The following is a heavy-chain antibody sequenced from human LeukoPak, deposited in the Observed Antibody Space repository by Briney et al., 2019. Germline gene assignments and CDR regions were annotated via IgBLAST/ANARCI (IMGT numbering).Heavy chain of an antibody. CDR2: IHNSGRT. CDR3: ARHGTISSESYFDY. D-gene: IGHD1-14*01. Sequence: SETLSLTCSVSGGSVSSYYWSWIRQSPGKGLEWIGYIHNSGRTNYNPSLKSRVTGFVDTSKNQVSLRLSSVTAADTAVYYCARHGTISSESYFDYWGQRAMVTVSS. V-gene: IGHV4-59*08. CDR1: GGSVSSYY. J-gene: IGHJ4*02.